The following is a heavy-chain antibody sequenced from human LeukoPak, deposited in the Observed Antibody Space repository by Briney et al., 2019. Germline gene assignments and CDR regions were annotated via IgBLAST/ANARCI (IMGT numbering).Heavy chain of an antibody. J-gene: IGHJ4*02. CDR1: GFTFSSYG. V-gene: IGHV3-33*01. CDR2: IWYDGSKQ. CDR3: AGYRSGNSDY. Sequence: GRSLRLTCAASGFTFSSYGMHWVRQAPGKGLEWVAVIWYDGSKQYYTDSVKGRFTISRDNSKNTVTLQMNSLRAEDTAMYYCAGYRSGNSDYWGQGTLVTVSS. D-gene: IGHD1-14*01.